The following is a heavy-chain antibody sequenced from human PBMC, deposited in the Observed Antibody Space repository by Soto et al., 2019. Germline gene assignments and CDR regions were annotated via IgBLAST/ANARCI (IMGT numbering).Heavy chain of an antibody. CDR1: GGSISSGDYK. J-gene: IGHJ4*02. CDR2: IYYSGYT. D-gene: IGHD4-17*01. Sequence: QVQLQESGPGLVKPSQTLSLTCTVSGGSISSGDYKWSWIRQPPGKGLEWIGYIYYSGYTYNNPSLKSRVATSVDTSKNQFSLKVTSVTAADTAGYDCARSDDYAPFDYWGQGTLVTVSS. CDR3: ARSDDYAPFDY. V-gene: IGHV4-30-4*01.